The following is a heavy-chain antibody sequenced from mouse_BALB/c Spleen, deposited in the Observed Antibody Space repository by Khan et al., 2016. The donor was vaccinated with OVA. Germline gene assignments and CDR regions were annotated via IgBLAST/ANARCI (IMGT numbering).Heavy chain of an antibody. J-gene: IGHJ4*01. CDR3: ARQPYYHYNIMDY. CDR1: GFSLTNYG. V-gene: IGHV2-6-1*01. CDR2: IWSDGST. D-gene: IGHD2-10*01. Sequence: QMQLEESGPGLVAPSQSLSITCTISGFSLTNYGVHWVRQPPGKGLEWVVVIWSDGSTTYNSALKSRLTISKDNSESQVFLKMNSLQTDDTAMYFCARQPYYHYNIMDYWGQGTSVTVSS.